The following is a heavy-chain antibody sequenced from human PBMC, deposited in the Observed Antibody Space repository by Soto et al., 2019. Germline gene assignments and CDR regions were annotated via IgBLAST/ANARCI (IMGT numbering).Heavy chain of an antibody. CDR1: GGTFSSYA. D-gene: IGHD2-2*01. V-gene: IGHV1-69*01. CDR3: ARGLSDAPATYYYYYYGMDV. CDR2: IIPIFGTA. Sequence: QVQLVQSGAEVKKPGSSVKVSCKASGGTFSSYAISWVRQAPGQGLEWMGGIIPIFGTANYAQKFQGRVTITADESTSTAYMELSSLRSEDTAVYYCARGLSDAPATYYYYYYGMDVWGQGTTVTVSS. J-gene: IGHJ6*02.